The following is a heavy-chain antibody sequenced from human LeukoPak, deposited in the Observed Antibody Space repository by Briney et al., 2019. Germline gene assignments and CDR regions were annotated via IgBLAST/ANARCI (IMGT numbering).Heavy chain of an antibody. D-gene: IGHD6-19*01. J-gene: IGHJ6*02. Sequence: GASVKVSCKASGCTFSDHYIHWVRQGPGHGLEWMGWINPNSGGTDYAQRFQGRVTMTRETSNTTAYMELSRLRSDDTAVYYCARVNYRSGFFRNFYYYGMDVWGQGTTVTVSS. V-gene: IGHV1-2*02. CDR3: ARVNYRSGFFRNFYYYGMDV. CDR1: GCTFSDHY. CDR2: INPNSGGT.